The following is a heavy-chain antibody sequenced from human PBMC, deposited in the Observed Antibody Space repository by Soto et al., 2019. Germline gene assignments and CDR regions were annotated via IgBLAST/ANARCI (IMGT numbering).Heavy chain of an antibody. D-gene: IGHD2-21*01. CDR1: GFTFSSYA. CDR2: ISGSGGST. J-gene: IGHJ5*02. V-gene: IGHV3-23*01. Sequence: GGSLRLSCAASGFTFSSYAMGWVRQAPGKGLEWVSAISGSGGSTYYADFVKGRFTISRDNSKNTLYLQMNSLRAEDTAVYYCAAAPILTGIQLRPWGQGTLVTVSS. CDR3: AAAPILTGIQLRP.